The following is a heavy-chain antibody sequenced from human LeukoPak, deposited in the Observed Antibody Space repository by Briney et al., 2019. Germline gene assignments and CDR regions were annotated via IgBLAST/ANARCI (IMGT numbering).Heavy chain of an antibody. D-gene: IGHD2-15*01. CDR2: MNPNRGNT. J-gene: IGHJ6*02. Sequence: ASVKVSCKASGGTFTSYAISWVRQATGQGLEWMGWMNPNRGNTGYAQKFQGRVTMTRNTSISTAYMELSSLRSEDTAVYYCARGEAVVAAGAISVVYYYGMDVWGQGTTVTVSS. V-gene: IGHV1-8*02. CDR3: ARGEAVVAAGAISVVYYYGMDV. CDR1: GGTFTSYA.